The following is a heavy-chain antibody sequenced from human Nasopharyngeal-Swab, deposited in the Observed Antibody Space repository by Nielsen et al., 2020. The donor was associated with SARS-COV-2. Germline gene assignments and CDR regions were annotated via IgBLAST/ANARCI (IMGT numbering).Heavy chain of an antibody. CDR2: MSGTGDNT. D-gene: IGHD2-15*01. CDR3: AKDSGAGFCDGGSCFPTNH. CDR1: GFTFTRYA. V-gene: IGHV3-23*01. Sequence: GESLKISCAASGFTFTRYAMNWVRQAPGKGLEWVSGMSGTGDNTYYADSVKGRFTISRDSSKNTLYLQMNSLRAEDTAVYYCAKDSGAGFCDGGSCFPTNHWGQGTLVTVSS. J-gene: IGHJ5*02.